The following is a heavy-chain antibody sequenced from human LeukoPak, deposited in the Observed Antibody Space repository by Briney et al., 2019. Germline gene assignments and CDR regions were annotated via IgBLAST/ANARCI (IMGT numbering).Heavy chain of an antibody. CDR3: ARVEMATITGDY. Sequence: SQTLSLTCTVSGGSISSGDYYWSWIRQPPGKGLEGIGYIYYSGSTYYNPSLKSRVTISVDTSKNQFSLKLSSVTAADTAVYYCARVEMATITGDYWGQGTLVTVSS. D-gene: IGHD5-24*01. CDR2: IYYSGST. CDR1: GGSISSGDYY. V-gene: IGHV4-30-4*01. J-gene: IGHJ4*02.